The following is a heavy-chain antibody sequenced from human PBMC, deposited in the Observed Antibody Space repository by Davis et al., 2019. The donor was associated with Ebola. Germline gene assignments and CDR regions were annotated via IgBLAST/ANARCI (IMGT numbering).Heavy chain of an antibody. D-gene: IGHD2-2*01. CDR2: ISSSSSYI. J-gene: IGHJ6*02. CDR3: AREWYCSSTSCYLTFYYYYGMDV. Sequence: GESLKISCAASGFTFSSYSMNWVRQAPGKGLEWVSSISSSSSYIYYADSVKGRFTISRDNAKNSLYLQMNSLRAEDTAVYYCAREWYCSSTSCYLTFYYYYGMDVWGQGTTVTVSS. CDR1: GFTFSSYS. V-gene: IGHV3-21*01.